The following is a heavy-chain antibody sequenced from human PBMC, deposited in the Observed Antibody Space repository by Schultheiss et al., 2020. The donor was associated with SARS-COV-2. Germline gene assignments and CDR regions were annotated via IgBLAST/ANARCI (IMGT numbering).Heavy chain of an antibody. CDR3: ARFPVADSY. CDR1: GYIFTGYY. CDR2: INPDSGGT. V-gene: IGHV1-2*02. D-gene: IGHD6-19*01. Sequence: ASVKVSCKASGYIFTGYYIHWVRQAPGQGLEWMGWINPDSGGTKYAQKFQGRVTMTRDTSISTAYMELRSLRFDDTAVYYCARFPVADSYWGQGTLVTVSS. J-gene: IGHJ4*02.